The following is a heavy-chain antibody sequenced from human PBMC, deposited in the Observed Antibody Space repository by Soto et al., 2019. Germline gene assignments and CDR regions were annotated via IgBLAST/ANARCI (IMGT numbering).Heavy chain of an antibody. J-gene: IGHJ4*02. CDR2: ISYDGSNK. CDR1: GFTFSSYA. V-gene: IGHV3-30-3*01. Sequence: QVQLVESGGGGVQPGRSLRLSCAASGFTFSSYAMHWVRQAPGKGLEWVAVISYDGSNKYYADSVKGRFTISRDNSKNTLYLQMNSLRAEDTAVYYCARSGGLLDYWGQGTLVTVSS. D-gene: IGHD5-12*01. CDR3: ARSGGLLDY.